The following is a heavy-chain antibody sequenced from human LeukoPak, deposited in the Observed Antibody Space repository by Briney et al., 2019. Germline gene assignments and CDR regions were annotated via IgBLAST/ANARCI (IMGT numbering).Heavy chain of an antibody. CDR3: ARVRIAAAGTPGRRYNWFDP. CDR1: GDSFSSNSAA. J-gene: IGHJ5*02. CDR2: TFYRSKWSS. D-gene: IGHD6-13*01. Sequence: SQTLSLTCAISGDSFSSNSAAWNWIRQSPSRGLEWLGRTFYRSKWSSGYAESVKSRITINPDTSKNQFSLQLKSVTPEDTAVYYCARVRIAAAGTPGRRYNWFDPWGQGTLVTVSS. V-gene: IGHV6-1*01.